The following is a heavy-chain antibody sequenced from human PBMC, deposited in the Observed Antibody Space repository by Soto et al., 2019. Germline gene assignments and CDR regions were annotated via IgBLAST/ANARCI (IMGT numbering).Heavy chain of an antibody. Sequence: GGSLRLSCAASGFIFNDYAMSWVRQAPGQGLEWVSTIPGSGGHKVHAEYADSVKGRFTISRDKSKNTLYLQMDSLSAEDTAVYYCAKGGYYSVFDIWGQGTMVTVSS. CDR2: IPGSGGHKVHA. CDR1: GFIFNDYA. D-gene: IGHD3-16*01. V-gene: IGHV3-23*01. CDR3: AKGGYYSVFDI. J-gene: IGHJ3*02.